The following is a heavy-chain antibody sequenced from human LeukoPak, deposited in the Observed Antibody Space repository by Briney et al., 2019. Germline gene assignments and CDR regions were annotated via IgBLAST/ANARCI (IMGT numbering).Heavy chain of an antibody. CDR2: ISSGGSTV. J-gene: IGHJ3*02. CDR1: GFTFSSYE. CDR3: ANGYYYGSGSYYKEAFDT. D-gene: IGHD3-10*01. V-gene: IGHV3-48*03. Sequence: GGSLRLSCAASGFTFSSYEMSWVRQAPGKGLEWVSYISSGGSTVYYADSVKGRFTISRDNAKNSLYLQMNSLRAEDTAVYYCANGYYYGSGSYYKEAFDTWGQGTMVTVSS.